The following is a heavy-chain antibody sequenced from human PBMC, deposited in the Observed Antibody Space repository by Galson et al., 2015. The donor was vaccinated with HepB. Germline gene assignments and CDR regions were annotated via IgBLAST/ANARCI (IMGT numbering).Heavy chain of an antibody. CDR2: ISSTSDNI. D-gene: IGHD2-21*02. J-gene: IGHJ4*02. CDR1: GFVFSTFT. Sequence: SLRLSCAASGFVFSTFTMTWVRQAPGKGLEWVASISSTSDNIYYSDSVKGRFTISRDNAEKSLFLQLNSLRVEDTALYYCAAQHPAYCGGDCSQFDYWGQGPLLTVSS. V-gene: IGHV3-21*01. CDR3: AAQHPAYCGGDCSQFDY.